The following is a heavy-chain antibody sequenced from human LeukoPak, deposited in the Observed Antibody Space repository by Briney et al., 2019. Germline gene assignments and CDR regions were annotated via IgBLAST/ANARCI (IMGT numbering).Heavy chain of an antibody. J-gene: IGHJ6*02. CDR2: ISWNSGSI. Sequence: SGGSLRLSCAASGFTFDDYAMHWARQAPGKGLEWVSGISWNSGSIGYADSVKGRFTISRDNAKNSLYLQMNSLRAEDTALYYCAKDFSAMVGSDYYYGMDVWGQGTTVTVSS. V-gene: IGHV3-9*01. D-gene: IGHD5-18*01. CDR3: AKDFSAMVGSDYYYGMDV. CDR1: GFTFDDYA.